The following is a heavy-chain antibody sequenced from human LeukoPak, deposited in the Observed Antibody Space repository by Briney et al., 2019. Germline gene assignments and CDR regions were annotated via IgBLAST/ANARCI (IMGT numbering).Heavy chain of an antibody. CDR1: GFTFSSHA. CDR3: ARELDYYDSSGYYYGY. Sequence: PGGSLRLSCAASGFTFSSHAMSWVRQAPGKGLEWVSVIYSGGSTYYADSVKGRFTISRDNSKNTLYLQMNSLRAEDTAVYYCARELDYYDSSGYYYGYWGQGTLVTVSS. J-gene: IGHJ4*02. V-gene: IGHV3-66*01. CDR2: IYSGGST. D-gene: IGHD3-22*01.